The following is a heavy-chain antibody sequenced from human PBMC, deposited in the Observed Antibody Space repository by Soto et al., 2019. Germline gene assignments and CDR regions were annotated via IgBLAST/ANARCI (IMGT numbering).Heavy chain of an antibody. D-gene: IGHD2-15*01. CDR1: GFTFSSYA. CDR2: ISYDGSNK. J-gene: IGHJ6*02. Sequence: SGGSLRLSCAASGFTFSSYAMHWVRQAPGKGLEWVAVISYDGSNKYYADSVKGRFTISRDNSKNTLYLQMNSLRAEDTAVYYCARDQDEGGKTYYYSMDVWGQAPTVTVSS. CDR3: ARDQDEGGKTYYYSMDV. V-gene: IGHV3-30-3*01.